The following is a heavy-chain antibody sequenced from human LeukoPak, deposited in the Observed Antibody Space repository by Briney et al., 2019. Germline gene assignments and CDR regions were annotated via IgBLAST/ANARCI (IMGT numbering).Heavy chain of an antibody. V-gene: IGHV3-74*01. CDR3: ARGRPHGNDY. J-gene: IGHJ4*02. Sequence: GGSLRLSCAASGFTVSSSYMSWVRQAPGKGLVWVSRIASDGSSTTYADSVKGRFSISRDNAKNTLYLQMNSLRVEDTAVYYCARGRPHGNDYWGQGTLVTVSS. D-gene: IGHD4-23*01. CDR1: GFTVSSSY. CDR2: IASDGSST.